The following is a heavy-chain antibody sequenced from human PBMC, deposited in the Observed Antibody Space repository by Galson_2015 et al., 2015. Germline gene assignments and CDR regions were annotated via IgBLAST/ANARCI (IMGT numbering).Heavy chain of an antibody. Sequence: SLRLSCAASGFTFSSYSMNWVRQAPGKGLEWVSSISSSSSYIYYADSVKGRFTISRDNAKNSLYLQMNSLRAEDTAVYYCARGVVVPPTHWCDPWGQGTLVTVSS. J-gene: IGHJ5*02. CDR1: GFTFSSYS. CDR2: ISSSSSYI. V-gene: IGHV3-21*01. CDR3: ARGVVVPPTHWCDP. D-gene: IGHD2-2*01.